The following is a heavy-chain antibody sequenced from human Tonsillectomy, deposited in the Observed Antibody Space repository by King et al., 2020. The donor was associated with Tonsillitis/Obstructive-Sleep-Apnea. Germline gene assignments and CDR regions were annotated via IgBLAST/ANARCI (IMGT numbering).Heavy chain of an antibody. CDR2: IWYDGSNK. V-gene: IGHV3-33*01. J-gene: IGHJ6*03. CDR3: AGGIIYALYYKSV. Sequence: VQLVESGGGVVQPGRSLRLACAASGSTLSSYGMHWVRLAPGKGLEWVAVIWYDGSNKYYADSGKGRFTISSDNSKNTLYLQLNSLRAADTAVEYCAGGIIYALYYKSVWGKRTTV. D-gene: IGHD3-16*01. CDR1: GSTLSSYG.